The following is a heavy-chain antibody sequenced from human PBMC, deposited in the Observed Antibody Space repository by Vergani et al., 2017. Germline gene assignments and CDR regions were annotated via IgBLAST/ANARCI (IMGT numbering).Heavy chain of an antibody. Sequence: EVQLVESGGGLVKPGGSLRLSCVASGFTFGSYSMNWVRQAPGKGLEWVSAIRGSGGSTYYADSVKGRFTISRDNSKNTLYLQMNSLRAEDTAVYYCAKSYCSSTSCQHFDIWGQGTMVTVSS. CDR1: GFTFGSYS. CDR3: AKSYCSSTSCQHFDI. D-gene: IGHD2-2*01. J-gene: IGHJ3*02. V-gene: IGHV3-23*04. CDR2: IRGSGGST.